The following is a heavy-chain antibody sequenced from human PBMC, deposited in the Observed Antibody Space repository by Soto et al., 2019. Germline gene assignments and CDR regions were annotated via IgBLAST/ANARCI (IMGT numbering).Heavy chain of an antibody. CDR3: ARRQSGGSKYYFDY. CDR2: IYYSGST. V-gene: IGHV4-39*01. Sequence: SETLSLTCTVSGGSISSSSYYWGWIRQPPGKGLEWIGSIYYSGSTYYNPSLKSRVTISVDTSKNQFSLKLSSVTAADTAVYYCARRQSGGSKYYFDYWGQGTLVTVSS. J-gene: IGHJ4*02. D-gene: IGHD1-26*01. CDR1: GGSISSSSYY.